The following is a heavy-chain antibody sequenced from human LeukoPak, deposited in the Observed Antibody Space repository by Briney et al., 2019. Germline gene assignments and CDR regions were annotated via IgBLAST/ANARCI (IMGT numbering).Heavy chain of an antibody. J-gene: IGHJ6*02. CDR3: ARVPSGYCYDYGMDV. D-gene: IGHD3-3*01. CDR1: GYTFTIYG. V-gene: IGHV1-18*01. Sequence: ASVKVSCKASGYTFTIYGISWVRQAPGQGLEWMGWISAYNGNTNYAQKVQGRVTMTTDTSTSTAYMELRSLRSDDTAVYYCARVPSGYCYDYGMDVWGQGTTVTVSS. CDR2: ISAYNGNT.